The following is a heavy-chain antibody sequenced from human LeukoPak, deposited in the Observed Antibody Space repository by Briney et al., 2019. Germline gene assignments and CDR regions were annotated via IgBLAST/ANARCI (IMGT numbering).Heavy chain of an antibody. J-gene: IGHJ4*02. CDR3: ARDSYYYDSSGYIFDY. V-gene: IGHV3-30*04. D-gene: IGHD3-22*01. Sequence: GGSLRLSCAASGFTFSSYAMHWVRQAPGEGLEWVAVISYDGSNKYYADSVKGRFTISRDNSKNTLYLQMNSLRAEDTAVYYCARDSYYYDSSGYIFDYWGQGTLVTVSS. CDR1: GFTFSSYA. CDR2: ISYDGSNK.